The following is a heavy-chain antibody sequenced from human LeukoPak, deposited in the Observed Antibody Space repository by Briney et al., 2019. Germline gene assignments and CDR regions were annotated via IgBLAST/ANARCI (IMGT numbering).Heavy chain of an antibody. D-gene: IGHD5-12*01. Sequence: GGSLRLPCAASGFTFDDYAMHWVRQAPGKGLEWVSGISWNSGSIGYADSVKGRFTISRDNAKNSLYLQMNSLRAEDTAVYYCARVYSIVATIYYFDYWGQGTLVTVSS. CDR1: GFTFDDYA. V-gene: IGHV3-9*01. J-gene: IGHJ4*02. CDR2: ISWNSGSI. CDR3: ARVYSIVATIYYFDY.